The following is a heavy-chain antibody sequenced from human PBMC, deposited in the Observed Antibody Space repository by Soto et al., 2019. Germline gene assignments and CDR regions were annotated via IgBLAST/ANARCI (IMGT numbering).Heavy chain of an antibody. V-gene: IGHV3-21*01. J-gene: IGHJ3*01. CDR1: GFSFSGYN. CDR3: ARVVYFDRSAYGL. D-gene: IGHD3-22*01. CDR2: ISGDSNYI. Sequence: PGGSLRLSCAASGFSFSGYNMNWVRRAPGKGLEWVSSISGDSNYIYYADSVQGRFTISRDNAKNSVYLQMNSLRAEDTAVYYCARVVYFDRSAYGLWGQGTMVTVSS.